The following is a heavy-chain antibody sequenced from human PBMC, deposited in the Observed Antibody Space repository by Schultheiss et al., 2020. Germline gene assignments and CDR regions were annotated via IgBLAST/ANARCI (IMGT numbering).Heavy chain of an antibody. D-gene: IGHD5-24*01. J-gene: IGHJ4*02. CDR2: IYYSGST. CDR3: ARTKEIPSPYYFDY. Sequence: SETLSLTCTVSGGSISSYYWSWIRQPPGKGLEWIGYIYYSGSTNYNPSLKSRVTISVDTSKNQFSLKLSSVTAADTAVYYCARTKEIPSPYYFDYWGQGTLVTVSS. CDR1: GGSISSYY. V-gene: IGHV4-59*12.